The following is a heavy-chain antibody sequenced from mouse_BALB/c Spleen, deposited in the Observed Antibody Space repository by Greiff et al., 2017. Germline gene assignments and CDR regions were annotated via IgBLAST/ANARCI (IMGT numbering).Heavy chain of an antibody. V-gene: IGHV5-12-1*01. D-gene: IGHD1-1*01. J-gene: IGHJ1*01. Sequence: DVKLVESGGGLVKPGGSLKLSCAASGFAFSSYDMSWVRQTPEKRLEWVAYISSGGGSTYYPDTVKGRFTISRDNAKNTLYLQMSSLKSEDTAMYYCARHYYYGSSYGYWYFDVWGAGTTVTVSS. CDR3: ARHYYYGSSYGYWYFDV. CDR2: ISSGGGST. CDR1: GFAFSSYD.